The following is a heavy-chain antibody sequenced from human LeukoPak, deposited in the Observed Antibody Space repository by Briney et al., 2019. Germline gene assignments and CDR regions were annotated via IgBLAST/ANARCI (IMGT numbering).Heavy chain of an antibody. D-gene: IGHD2-15*01. CDR1: GXSISSGGYY. Sequence: SETLSLTCTVSGXSISSGGYYWSWIRQHPGRGLEWIGYIYYSGSTYYNPSLKSRVTISVDTSKNQFSLKLSSVTAADTAVYYCATLRISTTNPFDIWGQGTMVTVSS. CDR3: ATLRISTTNPFDI. J-gene: IGHJ3*02. V-gene: IGHV4-31*03. CDR2: IYYSGST.